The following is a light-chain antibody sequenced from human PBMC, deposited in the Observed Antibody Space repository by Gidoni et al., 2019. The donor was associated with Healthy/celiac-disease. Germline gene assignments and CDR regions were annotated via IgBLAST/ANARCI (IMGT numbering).Light chain of an antibody. CDR2: GAS. CDR3: QQYGSSPQT. CDR1: QSVSSSD. J-gene: IGKJ1*01. V-gene: IGKV3-20*01. Sequence: SVLTQSPGTLSLSPGERATLSCRASQSVSSSDLAWYQQKPGQAPRLLIYGASSRATGIPDRFSGSGSGTDFTLTISRLEPEDFAVYYCQQYGSSPQTFGQGTKVEIK.